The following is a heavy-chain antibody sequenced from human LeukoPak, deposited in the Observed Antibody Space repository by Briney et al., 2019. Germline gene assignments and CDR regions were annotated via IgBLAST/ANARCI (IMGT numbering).Heavy chain of an antibody. Sequence: GESLRLSCAASGFGILTYTMYWVRQAPGKGLEWVSGIRNSDGNTYYADSVQGRFTISSDSSKNTLFLQMNNLRAEDAALYYCAKGLERESRLDSWGQGTLVTVSS. D-gene: IGHD1-1*01. CDR1: GFGILTYT. J-gene: IGHJ4*02. V-gene: IGHV3-23*01. CDR3: AKGLERESRLDS. CDR2: IRNSDGNT.